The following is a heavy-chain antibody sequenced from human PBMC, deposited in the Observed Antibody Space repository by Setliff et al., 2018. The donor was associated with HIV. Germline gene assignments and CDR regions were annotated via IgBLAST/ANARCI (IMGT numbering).Heavy chain of an antibody. D-gene: IGHD5-12*01. J-gene: IGHJ4*02. Sequence: GASVKVSCKASGYSFSDYYIHWVRQAPGHGFQWMGWISPKYGGTNYAQKFQGRVTMTRDTSISTAYMDLSRLRSDDTAVYYCARVSFKASGYWGGSTYSFDFWGQGTLVTVSS. CDR3: ARVSFKASGYWGGSTYSFDF. CDR2: ISPKYGGT. V-gene: IGHV1-2*02. CDR1: GYSFSDYY.